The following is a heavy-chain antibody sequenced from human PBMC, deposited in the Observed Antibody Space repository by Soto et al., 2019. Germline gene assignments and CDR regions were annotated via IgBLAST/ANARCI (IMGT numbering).Heavy chain of an antibody. V-gene: IGHV1-46*01. CDR3: ARAWDLAGWFDP. Sequence: ASVKVSCKASGYTFTNYAIHWVRQAPGQGLEWMGIINPSGGSTSYAQKFQGRVTMTRDTSTSTVYMELSSLRSEDTAVYYCARAWDLAGWFDPWGQGTLVTVSS. CDR1: GYTFTNYA. CDR2: INPSGGST. D-gene: IGHD1-26*01. J-gene: IGHJ5*02.